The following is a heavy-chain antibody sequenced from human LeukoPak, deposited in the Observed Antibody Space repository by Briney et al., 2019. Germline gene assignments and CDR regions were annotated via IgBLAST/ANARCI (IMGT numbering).Heavy chain of an antibody. CDR1: GGSISSSSYS. CDR2: IYYSGST. CDR3: ASFDRVDSRGI. J-gene: IGHJ4*02. D-gene: IGHD5-12*01. Sequence: PSETLSLTCTVSGGSISSSSYSWGWIRQPPGKGLEWIGSIYYSGSTYYNPSLKSRVTISVDTSKNQFSLKLSSVTAADTAVYYCASFDRVDSRGIWGQGTLVTVSS. V-gene: IGHV4-39*01.